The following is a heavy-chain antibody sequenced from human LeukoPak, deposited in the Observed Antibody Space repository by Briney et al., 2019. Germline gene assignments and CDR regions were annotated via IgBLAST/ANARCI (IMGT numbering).Heavy chain of an antibody. D-gene: IGHD3-3*01. CDR1: GGSFSGYY. Sequence: KPSETLSLTCAVYGGSFSGYYWSWIRQPPGKGLEWIGEINHSGSTNYNPSLKSRVTISVDTSKNQFSLKLSSVTAADTAVYYCARVSRFWSGYYQDYWGQGTLVTVSS. J-gene: IGHJ4*02. V-gene: IGHV4-34*01. CDR2: INHSGST. CDR3: ARVSRFWSGYYQDY.